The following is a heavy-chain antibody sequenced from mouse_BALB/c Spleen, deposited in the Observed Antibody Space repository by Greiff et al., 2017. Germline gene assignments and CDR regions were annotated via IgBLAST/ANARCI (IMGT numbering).Heavy chain of an antibody. Sequence: EVQVVESGGGLVKPGGSLKLSCAASGFTFSDYYMYWVRQTPEKRLEWVATISDGGSYTYYPDSVKGRFTISRDNAKNNLYLQMSSLKSEDTAMYYCARDEGAYYGSSYRGFAYWGQGTLVTVSA. CDR2: ISDGGSYT. V-gene: IGHV5-4*02. D-gene: IGHD1-1*01. CDR1: GFTFSDYY. CDR3: ARDEGAYYGSSYRGFAY. J-gene: IGHJ3*01.